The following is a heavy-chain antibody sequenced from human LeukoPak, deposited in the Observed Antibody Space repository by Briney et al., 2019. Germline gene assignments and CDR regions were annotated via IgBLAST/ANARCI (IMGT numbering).Heavy chain of an antibody. V-gene: IGHV3-23*01. Sequence: PGGSLRLSCAASGFTFSNYAMIWVRQAPGKGLEWVSAISGSGAGTYYADSVKGRFTISRDNSRNTLYLQMNSLRPEDTAVYFCAKLVDSASKIWGRGTLVTVSS. CDR3: AKLVDSASKI. J-gene: IGHJ4*02. CDR1: GFTFSNYA. CDR2: ISGSGAGT. D-gene: IGHD1-26*01.